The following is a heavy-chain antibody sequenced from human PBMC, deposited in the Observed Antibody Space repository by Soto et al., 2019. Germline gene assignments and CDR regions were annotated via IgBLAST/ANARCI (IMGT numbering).Heavy chain of an antibody. J-gene: IGHJ4*02. CDR3: ARDYYYDSSGHLKLY. V-gene: IGHV3-74*01. CDR1: GFTFSSYG. D-gene: IGHD3-22*01. Sequence: PGGSLRLSCAASGFTFSSYGMHWVRQAPGKGLVWVSRINSDGSSTFYADSVKGRFTISRDNAKNSLYLQVNSLRAEDTAVYYCARDYYYDSSGHLKLYWGQGTLVTVSS. CDR2: INSDGSST.